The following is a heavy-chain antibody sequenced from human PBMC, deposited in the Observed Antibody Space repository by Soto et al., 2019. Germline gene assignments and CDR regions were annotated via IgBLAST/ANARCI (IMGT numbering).Heavy chain of an antibody. J-gene: IGHJ3*02. D-gene: IGHD1-26*01. CDR3: ARDGSGSYYKWTRDAFDI. V-gene: IGHV1-69*13. Sequence: SVKVSCKASGGTFSSYAISWVRQAPGQGLEWMGGIIPIFGTANYAQKFQGRVTITADESTSTAYMELSSLRSEDTAVYYCARDGSGSYYKWTRDAFDIWGQGTMVTVSS. CDR1: GGTFSSYA. CDR2: IIPIFGTA.